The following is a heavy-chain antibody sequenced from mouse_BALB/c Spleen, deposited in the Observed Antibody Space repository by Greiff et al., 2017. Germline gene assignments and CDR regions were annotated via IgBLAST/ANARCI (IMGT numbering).Heavy chain of an antibody. V-gene: IGHV5-6-5*01. CDR3: ARCYDYGWYFDV. J-gene: IGHJ1*01. CDR2: ISSGGST. CDR1: GFTFSSYA. D-gene: IGHD2-4*01. Sequence: DVMLVESGGGLVKPGGSLKLSCAASGFTFSSYAMSWVRQTPEKRLEWVASISSGGSTYYPDSVKGRFTISRDNARNILYLQMSSLRSEDTAMYYCARCYDYGWYFDVWGAGTTVTVSS.